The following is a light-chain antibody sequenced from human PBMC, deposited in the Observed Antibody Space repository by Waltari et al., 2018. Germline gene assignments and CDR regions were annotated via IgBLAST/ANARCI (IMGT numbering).Light chain of an antibody. CDR1: SSDGGGYNY. CDR2: EVN. J-gene: IGLJ1*01. V-gene: IGLV2-8*01. CDR3: SSYAGSNNLV. Sequence: QSALTQPPSASGSRGQSVTISCTGTSSDGGGYNYVPWYQHHPGEAPKLMIFEVNKRPSGVPDRFSGSKSGNTASLTVSGLQAEDDADYYCSSYAGSNNLVFGTGTKVTVL.